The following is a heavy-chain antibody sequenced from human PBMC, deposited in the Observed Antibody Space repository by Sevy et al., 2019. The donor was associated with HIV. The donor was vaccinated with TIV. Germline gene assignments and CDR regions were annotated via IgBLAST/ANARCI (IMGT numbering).Heavy chain of an antibody. D-gene: IGHD3-3*01. V-gene: IGHV3-23*01. Sequence: GGSLRLSCAASGFSFSTYAMTWVRQAPGKGLEWVSGISGSGTSTYYTDSVKGRFTISRDNSKNTVYLQMNNLRAEGTVVYYCGKVSIFGVGGFYDYWGQGTLVTVSS. CDR1: GFSFSTYA. CDR3: GKVSIFGVGGFYDY. J-gene: IGHJ4*02. CDR2: ISGSGTST.